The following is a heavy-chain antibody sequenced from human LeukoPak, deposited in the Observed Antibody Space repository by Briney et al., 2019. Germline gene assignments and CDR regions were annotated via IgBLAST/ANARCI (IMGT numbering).Heavy chain of an antibody. J-gene: IGHJ4*02. Sequence: GASVKVSCKASGYTFTSYAMNWVRQAPGQGLEWMGWINTNTGNPTYAQGFTGRFVFSLDTSVSTAYLQISSLKAEDTAVYYCARVLFRGAAAAYHFAYWGQGTLVTVSS. D-gene: IGHD6-13*01. CDR2: INTNTGNP. CDR1: GYTFTSYA. CDR3: ARVLFRGAAAAYHFAY. V-gene: IGHV7-4-1*02.